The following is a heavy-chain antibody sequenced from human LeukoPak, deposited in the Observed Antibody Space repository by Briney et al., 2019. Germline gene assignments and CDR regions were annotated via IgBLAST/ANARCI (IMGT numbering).Heavy chain of an antibody. D-gene: IGHD6-13*01. V-gene: IGHV1-69*04. CDR2: IIPILGIA. CDR1: GGTFSSYA. CDR3: ARGSSSSHYYGMDV. J-gene: IGHJ6*02. Sequence: SVKVSCRASGGTFSSYAISWVRQAPGQGLEWMGRIIPILGIANYAQKFQGRVTITADKSTSTAYMELSSLRSEDTAVYYCARGSSSSHYYGMDVWGQGTTVTVSS.